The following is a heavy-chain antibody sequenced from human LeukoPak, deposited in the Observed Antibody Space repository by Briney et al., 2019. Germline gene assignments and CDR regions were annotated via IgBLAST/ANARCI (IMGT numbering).Heavy chain of an antibody. Sequence: PSETLSLTCTVSGGSVNSGGYYWSWIRQHPGKGPEWIGYIYYSGSTYYNPSLKSRVTISVDTSKNQFSLKLSSVTVADTAVYYCARDPADSLGNYGMDVWGQGTTVTVSS. CDR1: GGSVNSGGYY. CDR3: ARDPADSLGNYGMDV. V-gene: IGHV4-31*03. CDR2: IYYSGST. J-gene: IGHJ6*02. D-gene: IGHD6-13*01.